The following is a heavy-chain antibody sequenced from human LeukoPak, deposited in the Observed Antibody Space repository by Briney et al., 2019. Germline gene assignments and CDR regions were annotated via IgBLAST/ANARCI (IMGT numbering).Heavy chain of an antibody. V-gene: IGHV4-39*07. CDR3: ARSSRYFDWLSYGEFDY. Sequence: PSETLSLTCTVSGGSISSSSYYWGWIRQPPGKGLERIGSIDYSGSTYYNPSLKSRVTISVDTSKNQFSLKLSSVTAADTAVYYCARSSRYFDWLSYGEFDYWGQGTLVTVSS. J-gene: IGHJ4*02. CDR1: GGSISSSSYY. CDR2: IDYSGST. D-gene: IGHD3-9*01.